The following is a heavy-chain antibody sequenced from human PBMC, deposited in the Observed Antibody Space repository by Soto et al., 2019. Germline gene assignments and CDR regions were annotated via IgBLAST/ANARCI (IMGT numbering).Heavy chain of an antibody. J-gene: IGHJ4*02. CDR1: GDSVSSTSAA. CDR2: TYYRSKWYS. Sequence: SQTLSLTCAISGDSVSSTSAAWSWIRQSPSRGLEWLGRTYYRSKWYSDYAVSVKSRVTINPDTSKNQFSLQLNSVTPEDTAVYYCARGSYYSGWVWGQGTLVTVSS. V-gene: IGHV6-1*01. D-gene: IGHD6-19*01. CDR3: ARGSYYSGWV.